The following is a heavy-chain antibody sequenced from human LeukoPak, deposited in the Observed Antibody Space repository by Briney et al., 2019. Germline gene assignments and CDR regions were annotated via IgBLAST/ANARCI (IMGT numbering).Heavy chain of an antibody. CDR2: INPNSGGT. CDR1: GYTFTGYY. D-gene: IGHD1-26*01. V-gene: IGHV1-2*02. Sequence: ASVKVSCKASGYTFTGYYMHWVRQAPGQGLEWMGWINPNSGGTNYAQKFQGRVTMTRDTSISPAYMELSRLRSDDSAVYYCARDHGGSSQLFDYWGQGTLVTVSS. CDR3: ARDHGGSSQLFDY. J-gene: IGHJ4*02.